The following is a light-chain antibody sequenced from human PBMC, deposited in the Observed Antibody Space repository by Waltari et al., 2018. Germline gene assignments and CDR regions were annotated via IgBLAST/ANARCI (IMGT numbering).Light chain of an antibody. J-gene: IGKJ1*01. V-gene: IGKV3-15*01. CDR1: QSASTS. CDR2: RAS. Sequence: ELVMTQSPATLSVSPGERAPLSCRASQSASTSLAWYQQTPGQAPRLLIHRASTRAAGIPDRFSGSGSGTEFTLTISSLQSEDSAIYYCQQYNIWPWTFGQGTKVDIK. CDR3: QQYNIWPWT.